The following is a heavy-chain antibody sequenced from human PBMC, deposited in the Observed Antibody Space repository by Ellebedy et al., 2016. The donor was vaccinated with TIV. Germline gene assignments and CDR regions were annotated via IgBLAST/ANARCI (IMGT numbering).Heavy chain of an antibody. D-gene: IGHD3-9*01. Sequence: SETLSLTXSVSGDTISRYFWSWIRQSPGKGLEYLGYISFTGSTNYNPSLKSRVTKSVDTSKSQFSLRLSAVTAADTAVYYCARSRDWFYGMDVWGQGTTVTVSS. J-gene: IGHJ6*02. CDR1: GDTISRYF. V-gene: IGHV4-59*13. CDR3: ARSRDWFYGMDV. CDR2: ISFTGST.